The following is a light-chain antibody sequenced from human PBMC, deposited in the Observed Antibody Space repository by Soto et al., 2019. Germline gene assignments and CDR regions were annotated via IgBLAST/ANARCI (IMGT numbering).Light chain of an antibody. CDR3: QQYNSYSGT. CDR1: QSISSW. CDR2: DAS. Sequence: DIQMTQSPSTLSASVGDRVTITCRASQSISSWLAWYQQKPGKAPKLLIYDASSLESGVPSRFSGSGSGTEFTLTISSLQPDDFATYSCQQYNSYSGTFGQGTKVEIK. J-gene: IGKJ1*01. V-gene: IGKV1-5*01.